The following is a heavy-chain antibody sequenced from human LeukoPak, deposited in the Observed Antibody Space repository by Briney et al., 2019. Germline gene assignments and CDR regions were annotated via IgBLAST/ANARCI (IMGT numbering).Heavy chain of an antibody. CDR3: ARGLVWHYYDSSGYYLDY. J-gene: IGHJ4*02. CDR1: GGSISSSNW. CDR2: IYHRGST. V-gene: IGHV4-4*02. Sequence: SGALSLTCAVSGGSISSSNWWSWVRQPPGKGLEWIGEIYHRGSTNYNPSLKSRVTISVDTSKNQFSLKLSSVTAADTAVYYCARGLVWHYYDSSGYYLDYWGQGTLVTVSS. D-gene: IGHD3-22*01.